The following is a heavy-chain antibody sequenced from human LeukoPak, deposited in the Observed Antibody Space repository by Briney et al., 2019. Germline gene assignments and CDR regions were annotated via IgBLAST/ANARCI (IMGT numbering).Heavy chain of an antibody. CDR1: GYTFTSYD. V-gene: IGHV1-8*01. D-gene: IGHD2-2*01. CDR2: MNPNSGNT. Sequence: GASVKVSCKASGYTFTSYDINWVRQATGQGLEWMGWMNPNSGNTGYAQKFQGRVTMTRNTSISTAYMELSSLRSEDTAVYYCARGPYLEVYRSSTSCYAPYYYYYYMDVWGKGTTVTDSS. J-gene: IGHJ6*03. CDR3: ARGPYLEVYRSSTSCYAPYYYYYYMDV.